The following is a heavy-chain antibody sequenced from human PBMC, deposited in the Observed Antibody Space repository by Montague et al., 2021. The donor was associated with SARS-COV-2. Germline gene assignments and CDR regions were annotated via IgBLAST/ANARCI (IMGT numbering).Heavy chain of an antibody. CDR3: ARSLFSSGSF. J-gene: IGHJ4*02. D-gene: IGHD3-10*01. Sequence: SLRLSCAASVFTFSHYRMNLARQAPGKGLEWVASIKPDGSGQNYXXSVKVRFTISRDNAKKSLYLQMNSLRVDDTAVYYCARSLFSSGSFWGQGTLVTVSS. CDR2: IKPDGSGQ. CDR1: VFTFSHYR. V-gene: IGHV3-7*01.